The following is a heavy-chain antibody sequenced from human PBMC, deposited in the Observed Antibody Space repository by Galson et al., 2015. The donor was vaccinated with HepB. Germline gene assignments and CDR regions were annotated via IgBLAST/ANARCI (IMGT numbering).Heavy chain of an antibody. J-gene: IGHJ6*02. Sequence: SLRLSCAASGFTFSSYAMSWVRQAPGKGLEWVSAISGSGGSTYYADSVKGRFTISRDNSKNTLYLQMNSLRAEDTAVYYCAKRKGTSAPRSNYYYYSGMAVWGHATPVPVSS. CDR3: AKRKGTSAPRSNYYYYSGMAV. V-gene: IGHV3-23*01. D-gene: IGHD5/OR15-5a*01. CDR1: GFTFSSYA. CDR2: ISGSGGST.